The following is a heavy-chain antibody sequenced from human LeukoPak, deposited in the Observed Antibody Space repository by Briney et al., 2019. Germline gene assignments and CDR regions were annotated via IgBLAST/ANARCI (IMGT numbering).Heavy chain of an antibody. CDR2: LYYSGSA. Sequence: SETLSLTCTVSGGSISSSSYYWHWIRQPPGKGLEWIGSLYYSGSAYYNPSLKSRVTISVDTSNNQFSLRLTSVTAADTAVYYCARGVQGWFAPWGQGTLVTVSS. D-gene: IGHD3-10*01. CDR1: GGSISSSSYY. V-gene: IGHV4-39*07. J-gene: IGHJ5*02. CDR3: ARGVQGWFAP.